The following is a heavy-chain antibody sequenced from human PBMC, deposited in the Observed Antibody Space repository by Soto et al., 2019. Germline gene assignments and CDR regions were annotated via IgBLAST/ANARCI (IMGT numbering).Heavy chain of an antibody. Sequence: SVKVSCKASGYTFSSYAISWVRQAPGQGLEWMGGIIPIFGTANYAQKFQGRVTITADESTSTAYMELSSLRSEDTAVYYCARSRAGSYGSGTLTYYYGMDVWGQGTTVTVSS. J-gene: IGHJ6*02. CDR1: GYTFSSYA. CDR2: IIPIFGTA. D-gene: IGHD3-10*01. V-gene: IGHV1-69*13. CDR3: ARSRAGSYGSGTLTYYYGMDV.